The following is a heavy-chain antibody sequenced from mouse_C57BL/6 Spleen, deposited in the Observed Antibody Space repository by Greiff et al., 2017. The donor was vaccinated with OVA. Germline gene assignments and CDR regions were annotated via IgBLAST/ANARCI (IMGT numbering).Heavy chain of an antibody. Sequence: VQLQQSGAELVRPGSSVKLSCKASGYTFTSYWMHWVKQRPIQGLEWIGNIDPSDSETHYNQKFKDKATLTVDKSSSTAYMQLSSLTSEDSAVYYCARSDYGNYAWFAYWGQGTLVTVSA. CDR1: GYTFTSYW. CDR3: ARSDYGNYAWFAY. D-gene: IGHD2-1*01. J-gene: IGHJ3*01. CDR2: IDPSDSET. V-gene: IGHV1-52*01.